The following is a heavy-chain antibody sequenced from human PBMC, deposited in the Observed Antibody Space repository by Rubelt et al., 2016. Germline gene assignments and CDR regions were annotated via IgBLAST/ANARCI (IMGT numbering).Heavy chain of an antibody. CDR3: AREWSGYFDY. CDR1: GGTFSSYA. Sequence: QVQLVQSGAEVKKPGSSVKVSCKASGGTFSSYAISWVRQAPGQGLEWMGIINPSGGSTSYAPKFQGRVTMTRDTSTSTVYMELSSLRSEDTAVYYCAREWSGYFDYWGQGTLVTVSS. V-gene: IGHV1-46*03. CDR2: INPSGGST. J-gene: IGHJ4*02. D-gene: IGHD2-15*01.